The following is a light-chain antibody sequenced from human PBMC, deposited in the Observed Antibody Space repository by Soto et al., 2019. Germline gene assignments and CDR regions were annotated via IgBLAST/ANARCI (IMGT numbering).Light chain of an antibody. CDR2: SAS. Sequence: EIVVTQSPGTLSLSPGERATLSCRARQSVSSSSLAWYQQKPGQAPRHLIYSASSRATGIPDSFSGSGSGTDFTLTISRLEPEDCAVYYCHQYGSSTLTFGGGTKVEIK. CDR3: HQYGSSTLT. V-gene: IGKV3-20*01. CDR1: QSVSSSS. J-gene: IGKJ4*01.